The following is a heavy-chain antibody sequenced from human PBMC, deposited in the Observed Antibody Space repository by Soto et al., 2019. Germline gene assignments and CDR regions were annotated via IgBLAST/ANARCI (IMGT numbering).Heavy chain of an antibody. CDR2: ISSSSSTI. J-gene: IGHJ4*02. CDR1: GFTFSSYS. CDR3: ARDPYCGGGCYPWYFDY. Sequence: HPGGSLRLSCAASGFTFSSYSMNWVRQAPGKGLEWVSYISSSSSTIYYADSVKGRFTISRDNAKNSLYLQMNSLRDEDTAVYYCARDPYCGGGCYPWYFDYWGQGTLVTVSS. D-gene: IGHD2-21*02. V-gene: IGHV3-48*02.